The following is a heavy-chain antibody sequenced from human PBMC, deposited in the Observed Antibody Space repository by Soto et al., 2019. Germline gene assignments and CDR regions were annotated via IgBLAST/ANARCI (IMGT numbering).Heavy chain of an antibody. CDR2: IYPGDSDT. J-gene: IGHJ4*02. Sequence: PGESLKISCKGSGYSFTRYWIGWVRQMPGKGLEWMGIIYPGDSDTRYSPSFQGQVTISADKSISTAYLQWSSLKASDTAMYYCASAQYSSSWHQDYWGQGTLVTVSS. CDR3: ASAQYSSSWHQDY. CDR1: GYSFTRYW. V-gene: IGHV5-51*01. D-gene: IGHD6-13*01.